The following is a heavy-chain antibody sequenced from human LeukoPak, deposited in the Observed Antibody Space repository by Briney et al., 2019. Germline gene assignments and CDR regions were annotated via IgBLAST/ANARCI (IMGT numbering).Heavy chain of an antibody. CDR2: IRYDGSNK. CDR1: GFTFSSYA. J-gene: IGHJ4*02. V-gene: IGHV3-30*04. D-gene: IGHD6-19*01. Sequence: GRSLRLSCAASGFTFSSYAMHWVRQAPGKGLEWVAFIRYDGSNKYYADSVKGRFTISRDNSKNTLSLQMNSLRAEDTAVYYCARDYVPYSSGCPDYWGQGTLVTVSS. CDR3: ARDYVPYSSGCPDY.